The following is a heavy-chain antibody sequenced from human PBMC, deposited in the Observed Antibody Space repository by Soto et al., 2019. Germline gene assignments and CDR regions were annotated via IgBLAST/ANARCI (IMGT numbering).Heavy chain of an antibody. CDR3: ARDRTITTYYFDY. CDR2: IWYDGSNK. CDR1: GFTFSSYG. J-gene: IGHJ4*02. D-gene: IGHD1-1*01. V-gene: IGHV3-33*01. Sequence: QVQLVESGGGVVQPGRSLRLSCAASGFTFSSYGMHWVRQAPGKGLEWVAVIWYDGSNKYYADSVKGRFTISRDNSKNTLYLQMNSLRAEDTAVYYCARDRTITTYYFDYWGQGTLVTVSS.